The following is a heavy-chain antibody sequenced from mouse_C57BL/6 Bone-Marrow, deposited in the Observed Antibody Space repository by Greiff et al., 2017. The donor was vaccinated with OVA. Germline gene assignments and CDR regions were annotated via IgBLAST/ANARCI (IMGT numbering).Heavy chain of an antibody. CDR3: ARDYGSSYTFAY. CDR2: INPGSGGT. D-gene: IGHD1-1*01. Sequence: QVQLQQSGAELVRPGTSVKVSCKASGYAFTNYLIEWVKQRPGQGLEWIGVINPGSGGTNYNEKFKGKATLTADKSSSTAYMQLSSLTSEDAAVYFYARDYGSSYTFAYWGQGTLVTVSA. V-gene: IGHV1-54*01. J-gene: IGHJ3*01. CDR1: GYAFTNYL.